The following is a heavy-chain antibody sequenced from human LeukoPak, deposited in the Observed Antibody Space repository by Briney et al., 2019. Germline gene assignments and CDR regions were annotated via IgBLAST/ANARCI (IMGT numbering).Heavy chain of an antibody. CDR3: ARGPYYYDSSGYYWFDP. J-gene: IGHJ5*02. D-gene: IGHD3-22*01. CDR1: GGSISSYY. CDR2: IYYSGST. Sequence: PSETLSLTCTVSGGSISSYYWSWIRQPPGKGLEWIGYIYYSGSTNYNPSLKSRVTISVDTSKNQFSLKLSSVTAADTAVYYCARGPYYYDSSGYYWFDPWGQGTLVTVSS. V-gene: IGHV4-59*01.